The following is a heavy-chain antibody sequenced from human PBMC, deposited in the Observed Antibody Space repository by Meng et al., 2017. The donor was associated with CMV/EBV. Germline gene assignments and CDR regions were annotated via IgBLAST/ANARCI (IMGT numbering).Heavy chain of an antibody. Sequence: GESLKISCAASGFTFSSYSMNWVRQAPGKGLEWVSSISSSSSYIYYADSVKGRFTISRDNAKNSLYLQMNSLRAEDTAVYYCAKEGSSSLGGAFDIWGQGTMVTVSS. CDR1: GFTFSSYS. CDR3: AKEGSSSLGGAFDI. J-gene: IGHJ3*02. CDR2: ISSSSSYI. D-gene: IGHD6-6*01. V-gene: IGHV3-21*04.